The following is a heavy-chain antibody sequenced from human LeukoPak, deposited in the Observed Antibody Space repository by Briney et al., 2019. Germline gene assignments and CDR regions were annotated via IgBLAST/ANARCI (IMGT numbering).Heavy chain of an antibody. J-gene: IGHJ4*02. CDR2: IYYSGST. Sequence: SETLSLTCTVSGGSISSSSYYWGWIRQPPGKGLEWIGSIYYSGSTYYNPSLKSRVTISVDTSKNRFSLKLSSVTAADTAVYYCARFYGSGSSFDYWGQGTLVTVSS. V-gene: IGHV4-39*01. CDR1: GGSISSSSYY. CDR3: ARFYGSGSSFDY. D-gene: IGHD3-10*01.